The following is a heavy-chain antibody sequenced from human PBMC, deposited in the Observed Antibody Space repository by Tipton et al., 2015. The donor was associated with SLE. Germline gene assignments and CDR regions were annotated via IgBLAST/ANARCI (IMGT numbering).Heavy chain of an antibody. CDR3: AREGYYDSSGASDI. V-gene: IGHV1-18*04. Sequence: QSGAEVKKPGASVKVSCKASGYTFTSYGISWVRQAPGQGLEWMGWLSVYNGNTNYTQNFQGRVTMTTDTSTSTAYMDLSSLRSEDTAVYYCAREGYYDSSGASDIWGQGTMVTVSS. D-gene: IGHD3-22*01. CDR1: GYTFTSYG. J-gene: IGHJ3*02. CDR2: LSVYNGNT.